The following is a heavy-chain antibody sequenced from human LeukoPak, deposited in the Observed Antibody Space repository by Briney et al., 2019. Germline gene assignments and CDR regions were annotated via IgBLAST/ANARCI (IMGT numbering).Heavy chain of an antibody. Sequence: ASVKVSCKASGYTFTGYYMHWVRQAPGQGLEWMGIINPSGGSTSYAQKFQGRVTMTRDTSTSTVYMELSSLRSEDTAVYYCARAPDLVVVVAATLDYWGQGTLVTVSS. J-gene: IGHJ4*02. CDR3: ARAPDLVVVVAATLDY. D-gene: IGHD2-15*01. V-gene: IGHV1-46*03. CDR2: INPSGGST. CDR1: GYTFTGYY.